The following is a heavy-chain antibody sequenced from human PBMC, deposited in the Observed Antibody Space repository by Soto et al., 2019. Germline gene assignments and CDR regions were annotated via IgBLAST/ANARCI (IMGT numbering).Heavy chain of an antibody. CDR3: ASFRVGAPARRDFDS. J-gene: IGHJ4*02. CDR2: IYSNGGT. D-gene: IGHD1-26*01. Sequence: LQLQESGPGVVKPSETLSLACSVSGGSIRSNDYFWGWVRQPPGKGLEGIASIYSNGGTYDSPSMKSRATVSSDTSKHQFFLTGRSVTAEDTAVYYCASFRVGAPARRDFDSWGQGTLVPISS. CDR1: GGSIRSNDYF. V-gene: IGHV4-39*01.